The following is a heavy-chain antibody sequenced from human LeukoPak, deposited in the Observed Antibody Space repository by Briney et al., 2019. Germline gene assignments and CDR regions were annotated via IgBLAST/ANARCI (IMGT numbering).Heavy chain of an antibody. CDR1: GGSISSGSFY. CDR3: ARGRDGSSYYFDY. J-gene: IGHJ4*02. D-gene: IGHD3-10*01. V-gene: IGHV4-61*02. Sequence: PSETLSLTCTVSGGSISSGSFYWSWTRQPAGKGLEWIGRIHTGGSTNYNPSPKSRVTISVDTSKNQFSLKLSSMTAADTAVYYCARGRDGSSYYFDYWGQGSLVTVSS. CDR2: IHTGGST.